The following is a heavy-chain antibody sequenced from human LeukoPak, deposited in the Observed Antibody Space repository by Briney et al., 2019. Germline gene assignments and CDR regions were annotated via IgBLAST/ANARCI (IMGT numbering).Heavy chain of an antibody. Sequence: SETLSLTCTVSGGSISSAGYYWSWIRQPAGKGLEWIGYIYYSGSTNYNPSLKSRVTISVDTSKNQFSLKLSSVTAADTAVYYCARVVVYYFDYWGQGTLVTVSS. J-gene: IGHJ4*02. V-gene: IGHV4-61*08. CDR1: GGSISSAGYY. CDR3: ARVVVYYFDY. D-gene: IGHD2-15*01. CDR2: IYYSGST.